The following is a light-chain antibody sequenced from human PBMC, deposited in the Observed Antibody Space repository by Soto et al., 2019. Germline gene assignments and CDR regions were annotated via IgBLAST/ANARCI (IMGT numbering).Light chain of an antibody. CDR1: SSDVGGYNY. CDR3: SSHTSISTVV. CDR2: EVS. J-gene: IGLJ2*01. Sequence: QSALTQPASVSGSPGQSITISCTGTSSDVGGYNYVSWYQHHPGKAPKLMIYEVSNRPSGVSNRFSGSKSGYTASLTISGLQAEDEADYYCSSHTSISTVVFGGGTKLTVL. V-gene: IGLV2-14*01.